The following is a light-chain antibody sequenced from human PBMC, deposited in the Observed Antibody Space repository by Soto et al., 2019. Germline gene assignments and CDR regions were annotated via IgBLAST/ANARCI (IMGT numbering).Light chain of an antibody. J-gene: IGKJ5*01. CDR1: ERVSSN. Sequence: IVRTQSPATLSVSPGERATLSCRASERVSSNLAWYQQNTCQAPRLLLYATSTRAMGIPARFRGSGSGTDFTLNISSLEPEDFAVYYCQQRSNWPPRVTFGQGTRLEIK. CDR2: ATS. V-gene: IGKV3-11*01. CDR3: QQRSNWPPRVT.